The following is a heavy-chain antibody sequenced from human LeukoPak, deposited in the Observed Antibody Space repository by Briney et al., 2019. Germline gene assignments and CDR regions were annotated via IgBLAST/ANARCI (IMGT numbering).Heavy chain of an antibody. CDR3: ARGYCSGGTCYRTFFDY. CDR1: GGSISSYY. V-gene: IGHV4-59*01. Sequence: SETLSLTCTVSGGSISSYYWSWIRQPPGKGLEWIGYIYYSGSTTYNSSLKSRVTMSGDTSKNQFSLKLSSAPAADTAVYYCARGYCSGGTCYRTFFDYWGQGTLVTVSS. CDR2: IYYSGST. D-gene: IGHD2-15*01. J-gene: IGHJ4*02.